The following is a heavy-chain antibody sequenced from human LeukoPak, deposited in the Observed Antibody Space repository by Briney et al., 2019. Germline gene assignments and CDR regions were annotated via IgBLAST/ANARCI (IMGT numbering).Heavy chain of an antibody. CDR1: GFSLIRYW. CDR2: IGKDGSGN. D-gene: IGHD3/OR15-3a*01. CDR3: ARDLDYYATDH. Sequence: PGGSLRLSCAASGFSLIRYWMSWVRQAPGKGLEWVANIGKDGSGNHYVDSVKGRFTISRDNAKNSLFLQMNSLRADDTAVHYCARDLDYYATDHWGQGTLVTVSS. J-gene: IGHJ5*02. V-gene: IGHV3-7*01.